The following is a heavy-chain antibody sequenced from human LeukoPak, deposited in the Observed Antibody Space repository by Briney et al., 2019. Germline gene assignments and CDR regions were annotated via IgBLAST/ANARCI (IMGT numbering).Heavy chain of an antibody. CDR1: GFTFDDYG. D-gene: IGHD6-19*01. Sequence: GGSLRLSCAASGFTFDDYGMSWDRQAPGKGLEWVSGINWNGGSTGYADSVEGRFTISRDNAKNSLYLQMNSLRAEDTALYYCARGIAVAVPYAFDIWGQGTMVTVSS. V-gene: IGHV3-20*04. J-gene: IGHJ3*02. CDR3: ARGIAVAVPYAFDI. CDR2: INWNGGST.